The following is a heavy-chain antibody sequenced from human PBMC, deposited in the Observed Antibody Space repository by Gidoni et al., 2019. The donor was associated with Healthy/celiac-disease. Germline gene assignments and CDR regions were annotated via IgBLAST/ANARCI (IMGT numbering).Heavy chain of an antibody. J-gene: IGHJ3*02. Sequence: QVQLVQSGAEGTKPRSSVKVSCKAAGGTLRSEAISWVRQAPGQGLEWMGGIIPIFGTANDAQKFQGRVTITADESTSTAYMELSSLRSEDTAVYYCAIDQAYCGGDCYRAFDIWGQGTMVTVSS. CDR2: IIPIFGTA. CDR1: GGTLRSEA. D-gene: IGHD2-21*02. CDR3: AIDQAYCGGDCYRAFDI. V-gene: IGHV1-69*01.